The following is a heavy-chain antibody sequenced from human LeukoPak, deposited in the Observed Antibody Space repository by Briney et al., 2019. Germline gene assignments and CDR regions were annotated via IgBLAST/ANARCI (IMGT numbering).Heavy chain of an antibody. CDR1: GGTFSSYA. V-gene: IGHV1-69*05. Sequence: ASVKVSCKASGGTFSSYAISWVRQAPGQGLEWMGGIIPIFGTANYAQKFQGRVTMTRDTSISTAYMELSRLRSDDTAVYYCASGYGSGSYKNLLDYWGQGTLVTVSS. D-gene: IGHD3-10*01. CDR3: ASGYGSGSYKNLLDY. CDR2: IIPIFGTA. J-gene: IGHJ4*02.